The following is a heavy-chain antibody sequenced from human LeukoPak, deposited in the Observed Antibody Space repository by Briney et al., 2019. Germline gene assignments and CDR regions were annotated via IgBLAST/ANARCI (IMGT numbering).Heavy chain of an antibody. CDR1: GFTFSSYA. D-gene: IGHD2-2*01. Sequence: GGSLRLSCATSGFTFSSYAMSWVRQAPGKGLEWVSAISNSGDSTNYADSVKGRFTISRDISKNTLYLQMNTLRAEDTALYYCAKAMPCTSTICYRFDYWGWGTLVTVSS. V-gene: IGHV3-23*01. J-gene: IGHJ4*02. CDR2: ISNSGDST. CDR3: AKAMPCTSTICYRFDY.